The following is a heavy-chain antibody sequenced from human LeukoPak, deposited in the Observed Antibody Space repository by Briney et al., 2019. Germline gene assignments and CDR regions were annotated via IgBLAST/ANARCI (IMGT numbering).Heavy chain of an antibody. CDR2: ISSSSSYI. Sequence: GGSLRLSCAASGFTFSSYSMNWVRQAPGKGLEWVSSISSSSSYIYYADSVKGRFTISRDNAKNSLYLQMNSLRAEDPAVYYCAGRGYSYGRNDYYNYYMDVWGKGTTVTVSS. V-gene: IGHV3-21*01. CDR1: GFTFSSYS. J-gene: IGHJ6*03. CDR3: AGRGYSYGRNDYYNYYMDV. D-gene: IGHD5-18*01.